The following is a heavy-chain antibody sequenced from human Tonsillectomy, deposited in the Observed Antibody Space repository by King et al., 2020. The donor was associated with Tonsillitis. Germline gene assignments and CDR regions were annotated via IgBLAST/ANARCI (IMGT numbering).Heavy chain of an antibody. D-gene: IGHD1-14*01. Sequence: QLVQSGAEGKKPGASGKDSCKASGYTFTGYDMYWILQTPGQGLEWLGWINHNTCGTNYAQKFQGRGTMTRETSVSTAYMELSRLRSDDTAVYYCARAPTTKLTLYFYYWGQGTLVTVSS. CDR1: GYTFTGYD. CDR2: INHNTCGT. V-gene: IGHV1-2*02. CDR3: ARAPTTKLTLYFYY. J-gene: IGHJ4*02.